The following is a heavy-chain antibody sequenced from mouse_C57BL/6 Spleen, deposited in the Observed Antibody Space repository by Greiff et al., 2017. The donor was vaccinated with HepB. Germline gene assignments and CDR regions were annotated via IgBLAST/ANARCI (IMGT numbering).Heavy chain of an antibody. J-gene: IGHJ2*01. CDR1: GYAFSSYW. D-gene: IGHD1-1*01. CDR2: IYPGDGDT. CDR3: ARWDYYGSGD. Sequence: VQLHQSGAELVKPGASVKISCKASGYAFSSYWMNWVTQRPGKGLEWIGQIYPGDGDTNYNGKFKGKATLTADKSASTAYMQLSSLTSEDSAVYFCARWDYYGSGDWGQGTTLTVSS. V-gene: IGHV1-80*01.